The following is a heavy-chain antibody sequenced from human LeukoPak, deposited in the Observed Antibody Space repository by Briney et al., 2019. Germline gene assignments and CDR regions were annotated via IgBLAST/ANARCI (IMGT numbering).Heavy chain of an antibody. CDR1: GFTFSSYW. V-gene: IGHV3-7*01. J-gene: IGHJ5*02. CDR3: ARAGLRIAAAGIGWFDP. Sequence: GGSLRLSCAASGFTFSSYWMSWVRQAPGKGLEWMANIKQDGSEKYYVDSVKGRFTISRDNAKNSLYLQMNSLRAEDTAVYYCARAGLRIAAAGIGWFDPWGQGTLVTVSS. D-gene: IGHD6-13*01. CDR2: IKQDGSEK.